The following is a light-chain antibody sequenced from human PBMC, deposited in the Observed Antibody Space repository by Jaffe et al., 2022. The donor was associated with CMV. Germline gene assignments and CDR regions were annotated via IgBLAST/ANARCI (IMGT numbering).Light chain of an antibody. CDR1: GGSIASNY. Sequence: NFMLTQPHSVSESPGKTVTISCTRSGGSIASNYVQWYQQRPGSAPTTVIYEDNQRPSGVPDRFSGSIDSSSNSASLTISGLKTEDEADYFCQSYDNNNRVFGGGTKLTVL. V-gene: IGLV6-57*04. CDR3: QSYDNNNRV. CDR2: EDN. J-gene: IGLJ3*02.